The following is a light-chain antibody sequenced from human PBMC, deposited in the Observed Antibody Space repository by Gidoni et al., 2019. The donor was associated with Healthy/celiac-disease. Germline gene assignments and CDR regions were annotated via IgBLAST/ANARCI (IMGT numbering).Light chain of an antibody. V-gene: IGLV3-21*03. CDR3: QVWDSSSDHVV. J-gene: IGLJ2*01. CDR2: DDS. CDR1: NIGSKS. Sequence: SYVLTQPPSVSLAPGKTARITCGVNNIGSKSGHWYQQKPGQAPVLVVYDDSDRPSGIPERFSGSNSGNTATLTISRVEAGDEADYYCQVWDSSSDHVVFGGGTKLTVL.